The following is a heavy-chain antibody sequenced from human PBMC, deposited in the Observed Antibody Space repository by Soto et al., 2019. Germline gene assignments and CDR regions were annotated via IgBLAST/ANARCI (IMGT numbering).Heavy chain of an antibody. D-gene: IGHD6-19*01. CDR3: AREARKYSSRWYGVDY. J-gene: IGHJ4*02. Sequence: QVQLVQSGAEVKKPGASVKVSCKASGYTFTNYAISWVRQAPGQGLEWVGWISDYKGNTNYAQKLQDRVTMTTDTYTSTAYMELRSLRSDDTAVYYCAREARKYSSRWYGVDYWGQGTLVTVSS. V-gene: IGHV1-18*01. CDR2: ISDYKGNT. CDR1: GYTFTNYA.